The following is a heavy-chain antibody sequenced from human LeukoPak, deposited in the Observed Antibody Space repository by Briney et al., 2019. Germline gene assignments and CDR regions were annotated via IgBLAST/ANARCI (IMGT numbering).Heavy chain of an antibody. D-gene: IGHD2-2*01. V-gene: IGHV3-23*01. J-gene: IGHJ5*02. Sequence: GGSLRLSCAASGFTFSNYAMNWVRQAPGKGLEWVSGISGSGDSTNYADSVKGRFTISRDNSKNTLFLQMNSRRAEDTAVYYCAKNAGLGYCTTTSCPFDPWGQGTLVTVSS. CDR2: ISGSGDST. CDR1: GFTFSNYA. CDR3: AKNAGLGYCTTTSCPFDP.